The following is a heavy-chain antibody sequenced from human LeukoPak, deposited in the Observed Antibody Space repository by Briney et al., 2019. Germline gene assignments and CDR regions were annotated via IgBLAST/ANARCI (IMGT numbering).Heavy chain of an antibody. Sequence: PGGSLRLSCAASGFTFSSYAMSWVRQAPGKGLEWVSAISGSGGSTYYADSVKGRFTISRDNSNNTLYLQMNSLRAEDTAVYYCAKDHLWSGNYEYFQHWGQGTLVTVSS. CDR2: ISGSGGST. J-gene: IGHJ1*01. CDR1: GFTFSSYA. D-gene: IGHD3-3*02. CDR3: AKDHLWSGNYEYFQH. V-gene: IGHV3-23*01.